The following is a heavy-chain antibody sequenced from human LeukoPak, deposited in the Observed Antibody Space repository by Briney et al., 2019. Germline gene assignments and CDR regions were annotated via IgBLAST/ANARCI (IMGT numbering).Heavy chain of an antibody. CDR3: TWSIAAASFDY. V-gene: IGHV3-15*01. CDR2: IKSKTDGGTT. J-gene: IGHJ4*02. Sequence: GGSLRLSCAASGFTVSSNYMSWVRQAPGKGLEWVGRIKSKTDGGTTDYAAPVKGRFTISRDDSKTTLYLQMNSLKTEDTAVYYCTWSIAAASFDYWGQGTLVTVSS. D-gene: IGHD6-13*01. CDR1: GFTVSSNY.